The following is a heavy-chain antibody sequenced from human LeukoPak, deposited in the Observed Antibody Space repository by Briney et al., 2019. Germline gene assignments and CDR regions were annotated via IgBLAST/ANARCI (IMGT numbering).Heavy chain of an antibody. V-gene: IGHV4-34*01. CDR1: GGSFSGYY. D-gene: IGHD3-3*01. CDR3: ARAQKDYDFWSGYYAVSDRGMCMDV. J-gene: IGHJ6*02. CDR2: INHSGST. Sequence: SETLSLTCAVYGGSFSGYYWSWIRQPPGKGLEWIGEINHSGSTNYNPSLKSRVTISVDTSKNQFSLKLSSVTAADTAVYYCARAQKDYDFWSGYYAVSDRGMCMDVWGQGTTVTVSS.